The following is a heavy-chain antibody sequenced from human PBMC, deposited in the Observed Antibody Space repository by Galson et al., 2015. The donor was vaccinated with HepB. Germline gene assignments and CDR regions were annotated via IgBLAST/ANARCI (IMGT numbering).Heavy chain of an antibody. Sequence: SLRLSCAASGFTFSNYAMSWVRQAPGKGLEWVSGISGSGGSTYYAYSVKGRFTISRDNSKNTLYLQMNSLRAEDTAVYYCAKDRSGGTPLAGGDYWGQGTLVTVSS. V-gene: IGHV3-23*01. CDR3: AKDRSGGTPLAGGDY. CDR1: GFTFSNYA. CDR2: ISGSGGST. J-gene: IGHJ4*02. D-gene: IGHD3-10*01.